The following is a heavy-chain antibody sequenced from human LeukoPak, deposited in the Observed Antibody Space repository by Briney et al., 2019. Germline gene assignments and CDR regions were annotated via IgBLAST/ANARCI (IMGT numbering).Heavy chain of an antibody. J-gene: IGHJ4*02. CDR3: AKVRTPYCSSTSCYGGFDY. Sequence: PGGSLRLSCAAPGFTFSSYPLHWVRQAPGKGLEWVAFIRYDGTKTYYADSAKGRFTISRDNSKNTLYLQMNSLRAEDTAVYYCAKVRTPYCSSTSCYGGFDYWGQGTLVTVSS. CDR2: IRYDGTKT. CDR1: GFTFSSYP. V-gene: IGHV3-30*02. D-gene: IGHD2-2*01.